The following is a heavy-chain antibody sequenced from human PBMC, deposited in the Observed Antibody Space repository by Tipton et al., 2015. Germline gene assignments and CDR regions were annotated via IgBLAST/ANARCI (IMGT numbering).Heavy chain of an antibody. CDR2: IYHSGST. D-gene: IGHD3-22*01. CDR3: AREGEGGWSVSGYYRGYYFDY. V-gene: IGHV4-30-4*02. Sequence: TLSLTCTVSGGSIIRGDYYWSWIRQSPGKGLEWIGEIYHSGSTNYSPSLKSRVTISVDKSKNQFSLKLSSVTAADTAVYYCAREGEGGWSVSGYYRGYYFDYWGQGTLVTVSS. J-gene: IGHJ4*02. CDR1: GGSIIRGDYY.